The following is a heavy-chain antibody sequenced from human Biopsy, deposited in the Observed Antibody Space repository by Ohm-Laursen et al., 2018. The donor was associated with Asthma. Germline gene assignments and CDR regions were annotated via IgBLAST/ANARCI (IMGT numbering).Heavy chain of an antibody. V-gene: IGHV4-39*01. CDR2: ISYTGNT. J-gene: IGHJ4*02. CDR1: GGSMSSSSYS. CDR3: ARHWNWGSFFDY. D-gene: IGHD7-27*01. Sequence: SDTLSLTCTVSGGSMSSSSYSWGWIRQPPGKGLEWIGSISYTGNTEIPSLRSRVTLSVDTSKNNFSLKLTSVTAADTAVFYCARHWNWGSFFDYWGQGMLVTVSS.